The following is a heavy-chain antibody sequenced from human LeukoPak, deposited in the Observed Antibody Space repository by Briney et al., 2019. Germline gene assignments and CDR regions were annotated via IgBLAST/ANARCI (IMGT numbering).Heavy chain of an antibody. CDR2: IYSGGST. V-gene: IGHV3-53*01. Sequence: PGGSLTLSCAASGFTVSSNYMSWVRQAPGKGLEWVSVIYSGGSTYYADSVKGRFTISRDNSKNTLYLQMNSLRAEDTAVYYCARLAVVVAAYFDYWGQGTLVTVSS. J-gene: IGHJ4*02. D-gene: IGHD2-15*01. CDR1: GFTVSSNY. CDR3: ARLAVVVAAYFDY.